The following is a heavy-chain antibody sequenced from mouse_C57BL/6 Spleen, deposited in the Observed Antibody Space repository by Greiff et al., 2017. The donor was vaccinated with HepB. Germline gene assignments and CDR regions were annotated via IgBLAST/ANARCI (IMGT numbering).Heavy chain of an antibody. D-gene: IGHD2-3*01. J-gene: IGHJ2*01. V-gene: IGHV3-6*01. Sequence: VQLKEPGPGLVKPSQSLSLTCSVTGYSITSGYYWNWIRQFPGNKLEWMGYISYDGSNNYNPSLKNRISITRDTSKNQFFLKLNSVTTEDTATYYCARDVNDFDYWGQGTTLTVSS. CDR3: ARDVNDFDY. CDR1: GYSITSGYY. CDR2: ISYDGSN.